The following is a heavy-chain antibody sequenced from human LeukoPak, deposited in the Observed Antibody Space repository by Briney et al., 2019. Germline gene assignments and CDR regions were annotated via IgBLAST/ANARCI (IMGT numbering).Heavy chain of an antibody. CDR2: ISAYDGNR. CDR3: ARGGGGRGGWFDP. V-gene: IGHV1-18*01. D-gene: IGHD3-16*01. J-gene: IGHJ5*02. Sequence: ASVKVSCKASGYTFTNYAITWVRQAPGQGLEWMGWISAYDGNRNYAQKFQGRVTMTTDTSTSTAYMELRSLRSDDTAVYYCARGGGGRGGWFDPWGQGTLVTVSS. CDR1: GYTFTNYA.